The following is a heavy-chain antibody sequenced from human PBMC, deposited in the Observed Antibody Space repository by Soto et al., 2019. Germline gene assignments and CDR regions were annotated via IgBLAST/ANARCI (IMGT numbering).Heavy chain of an antibody. CDR2: ISAYNGNT. V-gene: IGHV1-18*01. D-gene: IGHD6-13*01. Sequence: ASVKVSCKASGYTFTSYGISWVRQAPGQGLEWMGWISAYNGNTNYAQKLQGRVTMTTDTSTSTAYMELRSLRSDDTAVYYCARVPSSSWPYYYYYYMDVWGKGTTVTVSS. CDR1: GYTFTSYG. CDR3: ARVPSSSWPYYYYYYMDV. J-gene: IGHJ6*03.